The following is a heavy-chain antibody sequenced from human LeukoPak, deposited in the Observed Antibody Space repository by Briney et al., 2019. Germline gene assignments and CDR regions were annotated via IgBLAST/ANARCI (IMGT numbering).Heavy chain of an antibody. J-gene: IGHJ4*02. Sequence: GGSLRLSCAASGLIFRSYAMSWVRQAPGKGLEWVSAISGSGGAIDYADSVKGRFTISRDNSKNTMDLQMNSLRAEDTAVYYCAKAPLVYCSGGSCYSDYWGQGTLVTVSS. CDR2: ISGSGGAI. CDR1: GLIFRSYA. CDR3: AKAPLVYCSGGSCYSDY. V-gene: IGHV3-23*01. D-gene: IGHD2-15*01.